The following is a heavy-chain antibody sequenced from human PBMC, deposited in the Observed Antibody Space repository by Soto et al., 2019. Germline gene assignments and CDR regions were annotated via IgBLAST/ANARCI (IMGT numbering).Heavy chain of an antibody. J-gene: IGHJ3*02. CDR2: IKQDGSEK. D-gene: IGHD3-10*01. Sequence: GGSLRLSCAASGFTFSSYWMSWVRQAPGKGLEWVANIKQDGSEKYYVDSVKGRFTISRDNAKNSLYLQMNSLRAEDTAVYYCARVYSGPNDAFDIWGQGTMVTVSS. CDR3: ARVYSGPNDAFDI. V-gene: IGHV3-7*01. CDR1: GFTFSSYW.